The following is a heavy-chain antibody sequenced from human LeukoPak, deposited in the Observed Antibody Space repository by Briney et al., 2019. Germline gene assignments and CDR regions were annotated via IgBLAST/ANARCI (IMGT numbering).Heavy chain of an antibody. CDR1: GGTFSSYA. V-gene: IGHV1-69*04. CDR2: IIPILGIA. Sequence: SVKVSCKASGGTFSSYAISWVRQAPGQGLEWMGRIIPILGIANYAQKFQGRVTITADKSTSTAYMELRSLRSDDTAVYYCAREVRGLANNWFDPWGQGTLVTVSS. J-gene: IGHJ5*02. CDR3: AREVRGLANNWFDP. D-gene: IGHD3-10*01.